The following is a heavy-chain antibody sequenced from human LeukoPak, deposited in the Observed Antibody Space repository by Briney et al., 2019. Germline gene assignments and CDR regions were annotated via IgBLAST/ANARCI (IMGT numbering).Heavy chain of an antibody. D-gene: IGHD4-17*01. V-gene: IGHV3-21*01. CDR3: ARDGYGDYEFYSYGMDV. CDR1: GFTFSSYS. Sequence: GGSLRLSCAASGFTFSSYSMNWVRQAPGKGLEWVSSISSSSSYIYYADSVKGRFTISRDNAKNSLYLQMNSLRAEDTAVYYCARDGYGDYEFYSYGMDVWGKGTTVTVSS. CDR2: ISSSSSYI. J-gene: IGHJ6*04.